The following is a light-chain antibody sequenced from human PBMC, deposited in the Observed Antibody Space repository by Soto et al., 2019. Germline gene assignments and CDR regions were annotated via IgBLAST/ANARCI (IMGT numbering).Light chain of an antibody. CDR3: LQDYGDSWT. Sequence: DIQMTQSPSSLSASVGDRVSITCRASQSISSYLNWYQQRPGKAPHLLIYAASSLQSGVPSRFSGSGSGTDFTLTISSLQPEDFASYYCLQDYGDSWTFGQGTKVEIE. CDR1: QSISSY. V-gene: IGKV1-39*01. J-gene: IGKJ1*01. CDR2: AAS.